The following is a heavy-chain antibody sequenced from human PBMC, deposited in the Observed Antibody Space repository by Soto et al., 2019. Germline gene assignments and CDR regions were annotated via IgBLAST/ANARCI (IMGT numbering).Heavy chain of an antibody. Sequence: TLSLTCTVSGGSVSNVMYYWSWIRQPPGKGLEWIGNVYFTGTTIYNPSLKSRVTMSGDMYKDQFFLKLTSVTAADTAIYYCVKQAHGLDGVAFDYWGQGTQVTVSS. CDR2: VYFTGTT. CDR3: VKQAHGLDGVAFDY. D-gene: IGHD2-15*01. J-gene: IGHJ4*02. V-gene: IGHV4-61*01. CDR1: GGSVSNVMYY.